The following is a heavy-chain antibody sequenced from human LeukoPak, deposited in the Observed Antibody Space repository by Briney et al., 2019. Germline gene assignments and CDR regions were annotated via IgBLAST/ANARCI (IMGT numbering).Heavy chain of an antibody. D-gene: IGHD2-15*01. CDR2: IYTSGST. J-gene: IGHJ4*02. V-gene: IGHV4-61*02. CDR1: GASISSASYY. CDR3: ARLGWSRTAFDY. Sequence: SETLSLTCTVSGASISSASYYWSWIRQPAGKGLEWIGRIYTSGSTNYNPSLKSRVTISVDTSKNQFSLKLSSVTAADTAVYYCARLGWSRTAFDYWGQGTLVTVSS.